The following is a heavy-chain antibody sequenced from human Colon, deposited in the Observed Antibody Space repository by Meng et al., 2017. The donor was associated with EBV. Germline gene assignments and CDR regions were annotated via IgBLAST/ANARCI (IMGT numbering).Heavy chain of an antibody. V-gene: IGHV6-1*02. CDR2: GDVTSHGTT. D-gene: IGHD2-15*01. J-gene: IGHJ4*02. CDR3: ATDSSPSLPFED. Sequence: VQLRHSPPGLPPPSRPHPLPRALTAAGASRTDATCNSCSMSLSRGRGWRWMGDVTSHGTTHYAVSVKFRVAHNADTSKNQFSVQLSSVTPEDTALSYCATDSSPSLPFEDWGQGPLVTVSS. CDR1: AAGASRTDAT.